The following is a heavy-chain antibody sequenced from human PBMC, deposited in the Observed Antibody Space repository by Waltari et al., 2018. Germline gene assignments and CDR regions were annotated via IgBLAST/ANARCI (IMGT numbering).Heavy chain of an antibody. D-gene: IGHD1-26*01. CDR1: GYTFTSYY. CDR2: MNPNSGNT. CDR3: ARGLRELLFYYYYYGMDV. J-gene: IGHJ6*02. Sequence: QVQLVQSGAEVKKPGASVKVSCKASGYTFTSYYIHWVRQATGPGPEWMGWMNPNSGNTGDGQKFQGRVTMTSNTSISTAYMELSSLRSEDTAVYYCARGLRELLFYYYYYGMDVWGQGTTVTVSS. V-gene: IGHV1-8*01.